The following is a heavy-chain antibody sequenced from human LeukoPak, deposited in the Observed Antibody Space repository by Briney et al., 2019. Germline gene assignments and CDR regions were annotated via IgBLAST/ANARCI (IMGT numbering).Heavy chain of an antibody. D-gene: IGHD2-8*01. CDR1: GGTFSSYA. J-gene: IGHJ4*02. Sequence: SVKVSCTASGGTFSSYAISWVRQAPGQGLEWMGRIIPILGIANYAQKFQGRVTITADKSTSTAYMELSSLRSEDTAVYYCASGGYCTNGVCYVFDYWGQGTLVTVSS. CDR3: ASGGYCTNGVCYVFDY. CDR2: IIPILGIA. V-gene: IGHV1-69*04.